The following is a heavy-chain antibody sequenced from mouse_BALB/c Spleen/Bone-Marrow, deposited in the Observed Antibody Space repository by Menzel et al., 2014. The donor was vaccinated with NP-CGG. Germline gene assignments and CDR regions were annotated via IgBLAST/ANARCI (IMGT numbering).Heavy chain of an antibody. CDR1: GYTFTSYY. J-gene: IGHJ3*01. V-gene: IGHV1S81*02. CDR3: TTSRGYNWFAY. CDR2: INPSNGRA. Sequence: VQRVESGAELVKPGASVKLSCKASGYTFTSYYMYWVKQRPGQRLEWIGEINPSNGRADFNEKFKIKATLTVDKSSSTAYMQLSSLTSEDSAVYYCTTSRGYNWFAYWGQGTLVTVSA. D-gene: IGHD2-2*01.